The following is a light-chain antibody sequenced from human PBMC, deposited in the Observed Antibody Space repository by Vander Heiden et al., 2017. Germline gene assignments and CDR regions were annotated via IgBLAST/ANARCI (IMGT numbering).Light chain of an antibody. CDR2: RAS. Sequence: DIQMTQSPSTLSAFLGDTITISCRASQSIHNWLAWYQQRPGKAPKLLISRASTLESGITSRFNGGGTGTEFTLTITSLQADDFATYFCQQYSGLPYTFGQGTKVEMK. V-gene: IGKV1-5*03. CDR1: QSIHNW. J-gene: IGKJ2*01. CDR3: QQYSGLPYT.